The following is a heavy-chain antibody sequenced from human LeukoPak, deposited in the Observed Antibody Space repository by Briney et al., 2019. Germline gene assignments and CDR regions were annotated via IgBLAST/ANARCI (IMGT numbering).Heavy chain of an antibody. Sequence: ASVKVSCKASGGTFSSYAISWVRQAPGQGLEWMGGIIPIFGTANYAQKFPGRVTITTDESTSTAYMELSSLRSEDTAVYYCARENQIGATDAFDIWGQGTMVTVSS. J-gene: IGHJ3*02. CDR2: IIPIFGTA. CDR3: ARENQIGATDAFDI. D-gene: IGHD3-10*01. CDR1: GGTFSSYA. V-gene: IGHV1-69*05.